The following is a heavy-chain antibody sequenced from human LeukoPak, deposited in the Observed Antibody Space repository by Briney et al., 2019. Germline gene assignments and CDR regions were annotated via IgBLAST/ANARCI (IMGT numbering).Heavy chain of an antibody. CDR3: ARDSCSGGSCEPL. V-gene: IGHV3-21*01. CDR1: GFTFSSYS. CDR2: ISSSSSYI. D-gene: IGHD2-15*01. J-gene: IGHJ4*02. Sequence: GGSLRLSCAASGFTFSSYSMNWVRQAPGKGLEWGSSISSSSSYIYYADSVKGRFTISRDNAKNSLYLQMNSLRAEDTAVYYCARDSCSGGSCEPLWGQGTLVTVSS.